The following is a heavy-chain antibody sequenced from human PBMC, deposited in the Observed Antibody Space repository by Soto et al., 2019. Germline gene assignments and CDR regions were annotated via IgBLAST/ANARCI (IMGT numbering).Heavy chain of an antibody. J-gene: IGHJ6*03. D-gene: IGHD2-15*01. V-gene: IGHV3-66*01. CDR1: GFTVSSKY. Sequence: EVQLVESGGGLVQPGGSLRLSCAVSGFTVSSKYMSWVGQAPGKGLAWVSIMNRGGSISCADSVKGGFTISRDNSENTLYLQTSTLGVEGTAVYYSTRVDVHCSGGTWYGAPMDVWCKGTTVTVSS. CDR2: MNRGGSI. CDR3: TRVDVHCSGGTWYGAPMDV.